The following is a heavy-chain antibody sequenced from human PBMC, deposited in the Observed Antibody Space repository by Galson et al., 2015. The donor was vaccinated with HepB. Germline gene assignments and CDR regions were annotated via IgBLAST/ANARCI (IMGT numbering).Heavy chain of an antibody. D-gene: IGHD6-6*01. J-gene: IGHJ4*02. V-gene: IGHV3-53*01. Sequence: SLRLSCAASGFTVSSNYMSWVRQAPGKGLEWVSIIYYGGSTYYADSVKGRFTISRDNSKNTLYLQMNSLRAEDTAVYYCARGLLYSSSDPVFDYWGQGTLVTVSS. CDR3: ARGLLYSSSDPVFDY. CDR1: GFTVSSNY. CDR2: IYYGGST.